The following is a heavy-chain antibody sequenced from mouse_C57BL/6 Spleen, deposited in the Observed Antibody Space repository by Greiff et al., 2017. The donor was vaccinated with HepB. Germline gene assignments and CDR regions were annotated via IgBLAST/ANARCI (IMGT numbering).Heavy chain of an antibody. CDR1: GYTFTDYY. V-gene: IGHV1-19*01. CDR2: INPYNGGT. J-gene: IGHJ3*01. Sequence: EVQLQQSGPVLVKPGASVKMSCKASGYTFTDYYMNWVKQSHGKSLEWIGVINPYNGGTSYNQKFKGKATLTVDKSSSTAYMELNSLTSEDSAVYDGARSAEDALAYWGQGTLVTVSA. CDR3: ARSAEDALAY.